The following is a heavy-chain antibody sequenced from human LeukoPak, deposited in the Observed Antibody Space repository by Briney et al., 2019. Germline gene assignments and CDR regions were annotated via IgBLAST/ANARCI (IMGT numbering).Heavy chain of an antibody. CDR1: GFTFSRYW. CDR2: IKHDGSEK. D-gene: IGHD2-15*01. V-gene: IGHV3-7*01. J-gene: IGHJ4*02. Sequence: GGSLRLSCAASGFTFSRYWMSWVRQAPGKGLEWVANIKHDGSEKYYVDSVKGRFTISRDDAKNTLYLQMNSLRPEDTAVYYCAKVRVGTAHFDYWGQGTLVTVSS. CDR3: AKVRVGTAHFDY.